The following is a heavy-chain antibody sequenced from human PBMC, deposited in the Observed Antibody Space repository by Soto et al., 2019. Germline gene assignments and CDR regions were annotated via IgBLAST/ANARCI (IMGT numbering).Heavy chain of an antibody. CDR1: GGTFSSYA. CDR3: ARWVWDYDSSGYSLAYEDY. Sequence: GASVKVSCKASGGTFSSYAISWVRQAPGQGLEWMGGIIPILGTANYAQKFQGRVTITADKSTSTAYMELSSLRSEDTAVYYCARWVWDYDSSGYSLAYEDYWGQGTLVTVS. CDR2: IIPILGTA. V-gene: IGHV1-69*10. D-gene: IGHD3-22*01. J-gene: IGHJ4*02.